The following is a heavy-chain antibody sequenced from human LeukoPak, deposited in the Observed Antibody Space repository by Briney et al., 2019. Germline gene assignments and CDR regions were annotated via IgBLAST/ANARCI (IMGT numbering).Heavy chain of an antibody. J-gene: IGHJ4*02. CDR2: INGGGGGT. Sequence: GGSLRLSCAASGFTFSSAWLSWVRQAPGKGLEWVSSINGGGGGTYYVDSVKGRFTISRDDSMNTLYLQMNSLRAEDTAVYYCARGGVHYFDFWGQGTLVTVSS. V-gene: IGHV3-23*01. D-gene: IGHD3-10*01. CDR3: ARGGVHYFDF. CDR1: GFTFSSAW.